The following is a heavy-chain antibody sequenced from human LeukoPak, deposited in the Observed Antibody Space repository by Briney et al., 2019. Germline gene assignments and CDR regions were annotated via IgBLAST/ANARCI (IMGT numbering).Heavy chain of an antibody. CDR3: ASLVGYSGYEGKNNWFDP. CDR2: ISAYNGNT. D-gene: IGHD5-12*01. J-gene: IGHJ5*02. Sequence: ASVKVSCKASGYTFTSYGISWVRQAPGQGLEWMGWISAYNGNTNYAQKLQGRVTMTTDTSTSTAYMELRSLRSDDTAVYYCASLVGYSGYEGKNNWFDPWGQGTLVTVSS. CDR1: GYTFTSYG. V-gene: IGHV1-18*01.